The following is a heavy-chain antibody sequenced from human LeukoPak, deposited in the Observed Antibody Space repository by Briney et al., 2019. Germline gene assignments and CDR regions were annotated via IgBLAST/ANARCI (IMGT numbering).Heavy chain of an antibody. D-gene: IGHD2-21*01. CDR1: GFSFNYYA. V-gene: IGHV3-23*01. CDR3: AKDNFATHSLFYQYYSPMDV. J-gene: IGHJ6*02. Sequence: GGSLRLSCVASGFSFNYYAMSWVREAPGKGLEWVSVISGSGSSTDYADSVEGRFTITRDNSTNTLPLHMNSLRAEDTAIYYCAKDNFATHSLFYQYYSPMDVWGQGTTVTVSS. CDR2: ISGSGSST.